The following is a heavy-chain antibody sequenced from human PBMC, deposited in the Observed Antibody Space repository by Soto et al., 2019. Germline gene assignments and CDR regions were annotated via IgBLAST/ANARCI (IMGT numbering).Heavy chain of an antibody. J-gene: IGHJ4*02. CDR1: GYTFSNSG. D-gene: IGHD2-2*03. Sequence: QVQLVQSGAEVKKPGASVKVSCKASGYTFSNSGITWVRQAPGQVPEWMGWISVFSGDTKSAQRLQDRLTMTTDTSTRTAYMELRSLRSDDTAVYYCAKSSAAVAGYFFDSWGQGTLVAVSS. CDR3: AKSSAAVAGYFFDS. CDR2: ISVFSGDT. V-gene: IGHV1-18*04.